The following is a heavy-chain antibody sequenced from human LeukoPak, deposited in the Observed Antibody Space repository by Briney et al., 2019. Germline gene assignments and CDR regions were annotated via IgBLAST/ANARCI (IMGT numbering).Heavy chain of an antibody. J-gene: IGHJ6*03. CDR2: INPNSGGT. D-gene: IGHD5-18*01. CDR3: ARDLGPGGYSYGFMSVGPRNSYYYYMDV. CDR1: GYTFTGYY. V-gene: IGHV1-2*02. Sequence: ASVKVSCKASGYTFTGYYMHWVRQAPGQGLEWMGWINPNSGGTNYAQKFQGRVTMTRDTSISTAYMELSRLRSDDTAVYYCARDLGPGGYSYGFMSVGPRNSYYYYMDVWGKGTTVTVSS.